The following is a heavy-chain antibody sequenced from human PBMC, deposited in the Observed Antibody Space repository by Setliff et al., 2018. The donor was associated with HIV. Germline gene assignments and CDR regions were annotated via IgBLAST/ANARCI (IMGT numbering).Heavy chain of an antibody. V-gene: IGHV3-20*04. CDR3: ARSIAARPGLDY. Sequence: GESLRLSCAASGFTFDDCGMSWVRQAPGKGLEWVSGINWNGGSTGYADSVKGRFTISRDNAKNSLYLQMNSLRAEDTALYYCARSIAARPGLDYWGQGTLVTVSS. J-gene: IGHJ4*02. CDR2: INWNGGST. D-gene: IGHD6-6*01. CDR1: GFTFDDCG.